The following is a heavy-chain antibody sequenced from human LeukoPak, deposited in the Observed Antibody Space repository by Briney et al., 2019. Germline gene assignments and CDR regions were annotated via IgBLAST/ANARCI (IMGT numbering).Heavy chain of an antibody. J-gene: IGHJ6*04. CDR1: GFTFSSYE. D-gene: IGHD3-22*01. CDR3: ARISVINSV. CDR2: ISSSGSTI. V-gene: IGHV3-48*03. Sequence: GGSLRLSCAASGFTFSSYEMNWVRQAPGKGLEWVSYISSSGSTIYYADSVKGRFTISRDNAKNSLYLQMNSLRAEDTAVYYCARISVINSVWGKGTTVTVSS.